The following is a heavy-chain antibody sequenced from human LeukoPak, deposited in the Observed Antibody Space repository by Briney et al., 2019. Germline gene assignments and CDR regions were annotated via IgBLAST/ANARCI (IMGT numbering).Heavy chain of an antibody. CDR1: GFTFSSYG. V-gene: IGHV3-30*18. Sequence: GRSLRLSCAASGFTFSSYGMHWVRQAPGKGLGWVAVISYDGSNKYYADSVKGRFTISRDNSKNTLYLQMNSLRAEDTAVYYCAKVLVAATLYYYYGMDVWGQGTTVTVSS. CDR2: ISYDGSNK. D-gene: IGHD2-15*01. J-gene: IGHJ6*02. CDR3: AKVLVAATLYYYYGMDV.